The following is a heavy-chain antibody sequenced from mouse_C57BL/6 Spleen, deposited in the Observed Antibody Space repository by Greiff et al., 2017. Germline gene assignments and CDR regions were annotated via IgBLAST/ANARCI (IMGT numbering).Heavy chain of an antibody. CDR3: GFDSAWFAY. V-gene: IGHV3-6*01. Sequence: EVQLVESGPGLVKPSQSLSLTCSVPGYSITSGYYWNWIRQFPGNKLEWMGYISYDGSNNYNPSLKNRISITRDTSKKQFFLKLNSVTTEDTATYYCGFDSAWFAYWGQGTLVTVSA. CDR1: GYSITSGYY. CDR2: ISYDGSN. D-gene: IGHD3-2*01. J-gene: IGHJ3*01.